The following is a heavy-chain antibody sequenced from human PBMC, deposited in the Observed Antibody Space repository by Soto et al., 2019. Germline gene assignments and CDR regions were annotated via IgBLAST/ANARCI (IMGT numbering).Heavy chain of an antibody. CDR3: ARGGLTVAALPFDY. CDR1: GFTFSSYG. CDR2: IWNDGTNQ. J-gene: IGHJ4*02. D-gene: IGHD6-19*01. V-gene: IGHV3-33*01. Sequence: QVQLVESGGGVVQPGQSLRLSCVASGFTFSSYGMDWVRQAPGKGLEWVAIIWNDGTNQYYGDSAKGRFFISRDNGKNTVYLQMNNLRVEDTALYYCARGGLTVAALPFDYWGQGTRVTVSS.